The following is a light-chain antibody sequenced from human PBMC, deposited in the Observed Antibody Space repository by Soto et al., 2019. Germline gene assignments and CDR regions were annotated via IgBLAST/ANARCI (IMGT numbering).Light chain of an antibody. Sequence: AIRMTQSPSSFSASTGDRVTITCRARQGISSYLARYQQKPGKAPKLLIYAASTLQSGVPSRFSGSGSGTDFTLTISCLQSEDFATYYCQQYYSYPRTFGQGTKVEIK. CDR3: QQYYSYPRT. CDR2: AAS. J-gene: IGKJ1*01. CDR1: QGISSY. V-gene: IGKV1-8*01.